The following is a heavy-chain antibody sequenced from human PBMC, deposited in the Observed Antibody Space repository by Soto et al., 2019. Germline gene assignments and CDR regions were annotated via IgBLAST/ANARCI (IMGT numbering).Heavy chain of an antibody. J-gene: IGHJ4*02. CDR1: GFTFSSYG. Sequence: QVQLVESGGGVVQPGRSLRLSCAASGFTFSSYGMHWVRQAPGKGLEWVAVIWYDGSNKYYADSVKGRFTISRDNSKNTLYLQMNCLRAEYTAVYYCARDYKSTVVTPGDYWGQGTLVTVSS. D-gene: IGHD4-17*01. V-gene: IGHV3-33*01. CDR2: IWYDGSNK. CDR3: ARDYKSTVVTPGDY.